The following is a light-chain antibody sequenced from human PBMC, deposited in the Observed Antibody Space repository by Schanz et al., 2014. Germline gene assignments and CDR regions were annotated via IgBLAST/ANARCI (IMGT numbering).Light chain of an antibody. CDR1: SSDVGSYKF. CDR2: EGS. CDR3: SSYTTSTSGV. Sequence: QSVLTQPASVSGSPGESITISCTGTSSDVGSYKFVSWYQQDAGKAPKLIIYEGSKRPSGVSHRFSGSKSGNTASLTISGLQAEDEANYSCSSYTTSTSGVFGGGTKLTVL. V-gene: IGLV2-14*02. J-gene: IGLJ3*02.